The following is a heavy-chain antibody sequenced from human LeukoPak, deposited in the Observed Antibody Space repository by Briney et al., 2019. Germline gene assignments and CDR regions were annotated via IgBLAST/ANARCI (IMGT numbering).Heavy chain of an antibody. D-gene: IGHD6-19*01. CDR1: GGSISSSSYY. J-gene: IGHJ3*02. CDR2: IYYSGST. Sequence: PSETLSLTCTVSGGSISSSSYYWGWIRQPPGKGLEWIGSIYYSGSTYYKPSLQSRVTLSVDTSKNQFSLKLSSVTAADTAVYYCARVELEYNSGWYPNAFDIWGQGTMVTVSS. CDR3: ARVELEYNSGWYPNAFDI. V-gene: IGHV4-39*01.